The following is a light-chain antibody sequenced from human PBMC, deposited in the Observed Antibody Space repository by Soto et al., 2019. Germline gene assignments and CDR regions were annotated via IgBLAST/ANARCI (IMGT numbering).Light chain of an antibody. Sequence: QLVLTQPPSVSGAPGQRVTISCTGSSSNIGAGYDVHWYQQVPGTAPKLLICANTNRPSGVPDRFSASKSGTSASLAITGLQAEDEADYYCGSWDSSLSAYVFGTGTKLTVL. CDR2: ANT. J-gene: IGLJ1*01. V-gene: IGLV1-40*01. CDR1: SSNIGAGYD. CDR3: GSWDSSLSAYV.